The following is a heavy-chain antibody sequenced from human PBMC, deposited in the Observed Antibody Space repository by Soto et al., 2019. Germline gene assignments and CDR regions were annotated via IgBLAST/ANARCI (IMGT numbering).Heavy chain of an antibody. CDR3: ARGYWFDP. J-gene: IGHJ5*02. CDR1: GGSIFSDD. Sequence: SETLSLTCTVSGGSIFSDDWTWIRQPPGKGLEGIGYISRGGSSRYAPSLKGRVTFSTDTSKNQVSLKLTYVTVADTAVYYCARGYWFDPWGPGTLVTVSS. V-gene: IGHV4-59*01. CDR2: ISRGGSS.